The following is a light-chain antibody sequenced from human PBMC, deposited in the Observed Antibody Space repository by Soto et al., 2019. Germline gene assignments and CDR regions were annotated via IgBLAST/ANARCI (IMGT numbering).Light chain of an antibody. Sequence: QSVLTQPASVSGSPGQSITISCTGTSSDVGGYNYVSWYQQHPGKAPKLMIYEVSNRPSGVSNRFSGSKSGNTASLTISGLQAEDEADYYCSSYTSSSIDYVVCTGTKVTVL. CDR2: EVS. CDR3: SSYTSSSIDYV. CDR1: SSDVGGYNY. J-gene: IGLJ1*01. V-gene: IGLV2-14*01.